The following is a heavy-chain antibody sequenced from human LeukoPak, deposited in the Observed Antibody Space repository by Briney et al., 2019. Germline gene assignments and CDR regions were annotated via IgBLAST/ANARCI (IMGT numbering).Heavy chain of an antibody. V-gene: IGHV3-21*01. CDR3: ARDVVARPYYYDSSGYSPP. J-gene: IGHJ5*02. Sequence: PWGSLRLSCAASGFTFSSYSMNWVRQAPGKGLEWVSSISSSSSYIYYADSVKGRFTISRDNAKNSLYLQMNSLRAEDTAVYYCARDVVARPYYYDSSGYSPPWGQGTLVTVSS. CDR2: ISSSSSYI. CDR1: GFTFSSYS. D-gene: IGHD3-22*01.